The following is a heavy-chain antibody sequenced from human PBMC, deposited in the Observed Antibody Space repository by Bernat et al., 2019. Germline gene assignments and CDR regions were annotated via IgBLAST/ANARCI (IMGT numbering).Heavy chain of an antibody. CDR3: ARENDYGDEVNWFDP. Sequence: QLQLQESGPGLVKPSETLSLTCAVSGGSISSSNWWSWVRQPPGKGLEWIGEIYHSGSTNYNPSLKSRVTISVDKSKTQFSLKLSSVTAADTAVYYCARENDYGDEVNWFDPWGQGTLVTVSS. CDR2: IYHSGST. D-gene: IGHD4-17*01. J-gene: IGHJ5*02. CDR1: GGSISSSNW. V-gene: IGHV4-4*02.